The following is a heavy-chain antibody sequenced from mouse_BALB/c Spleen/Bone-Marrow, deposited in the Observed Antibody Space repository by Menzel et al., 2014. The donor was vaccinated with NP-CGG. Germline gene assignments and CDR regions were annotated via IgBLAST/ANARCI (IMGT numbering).Heavy chain of an antibody. V-gene: IGHV1-15*01. CDR3: ARLRQLGLRTIDY. CDR1: GYTFIDYE. J-gene: IGHJ2*01. D-gene: IGHD3-2*01. Sequence: VQLQQSGAELVRPGASVKLSCKALGYTFIDYEMHWVKQTPVHGLEWIGAIHPGSGGTAYNQKFKGKATLTADKYSSTVYMELSSLTSEDSVVYFCARLRQLGLRTIDYWGQGTTLTVSS. CDR2: IHPGSGGT.